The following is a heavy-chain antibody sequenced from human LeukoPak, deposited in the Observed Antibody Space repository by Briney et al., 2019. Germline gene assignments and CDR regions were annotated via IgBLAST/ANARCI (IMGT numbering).Heavy chain of an antibody. CDR3: ARDRLGYCSGGSCYSAYDGFDI. CDR2: ISSSSSYI. D-gene: IGHD2-15*01. J-gene: IGHJ3*02. Sequence: GGSLRLSCAASGFTFSSYSMNWVRQAPGKGLEWVSSISSSSSYIYYADSVKGRFTISRDNAKNSLYLQMNSLRAEDTAVYYCARDRLGYCSGGSCYSAYDGFDIWGQGTMVTVSS. CDR1: GFTFSSYS. V-gene: IGHV3-21*01.